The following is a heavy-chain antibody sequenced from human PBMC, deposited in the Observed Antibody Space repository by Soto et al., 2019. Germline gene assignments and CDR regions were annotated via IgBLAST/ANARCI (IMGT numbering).Heavy chain of an antibody. D-gene: IGHD3-22*01. CDR2: IGDSVSRT. V-gene: IGHV3-23*01. CDR3: AKDEYYYSRSGYYIFDS. J-gene: IGHJ4*02. CDR1: GLTFSRYA. Sequence: GGSLRLSCVVSGLTFSRYAMSWVRQAPGKGLEWVSGIGDSVSRTFYADSVKGRFAISRDNSKKTLYLQMNSLRPEDTALYYCAKDEYYYSRSGYYIFDSWGQGTLVTVSS.